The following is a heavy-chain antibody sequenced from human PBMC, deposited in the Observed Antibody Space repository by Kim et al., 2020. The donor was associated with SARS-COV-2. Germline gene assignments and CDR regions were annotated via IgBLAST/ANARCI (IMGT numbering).Heavy chain of an antibody. J-gene: IGHJ6*02. CDR1: GGSFSGYY. CDR2: INHSGST. D-gene: IGHD3-9*01. V-gene: IGHV4-34*01. CDR3: ARWTLFDWYQLNYYYYGMDV. Sequence: SETLSLTCAVYGGSFSGYYWSWIRQPPGKGLEWIGEINHSGSTNYNPSLKSRVTISVDTSKNQFSLKLSSVTAADTAVYYCARWTLFDWYQLNYYYYGMDVWGQGTTVTVSS.